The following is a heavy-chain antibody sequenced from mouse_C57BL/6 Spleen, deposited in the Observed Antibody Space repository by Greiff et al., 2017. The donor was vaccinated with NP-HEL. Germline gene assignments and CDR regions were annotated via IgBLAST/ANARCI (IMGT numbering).Heavy chain of an antibody. J-gene: IGHJ4*01. Sequence: EVQLVESGGGLVQSGRSLRLSCATSGFTFSDFYMEWVRQAPGKGLEWIAASRNKANDYTTEYSASVKGRFIVSRDTSQSILYLQMNALRAEDTAICYCARDALSIPTGTGAMDYWGQGTSVTVSS. D-gene: IGHD4-1*01. V-gene: IGHV7-1*01. CDR2: SRNKANDYTT. CDR3: ARDALSIPTGTGAMDY. CDR1: GFTFSDFY.